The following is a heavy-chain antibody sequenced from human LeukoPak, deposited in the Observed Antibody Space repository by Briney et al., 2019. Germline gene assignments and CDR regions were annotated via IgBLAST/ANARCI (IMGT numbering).Heavy chain of an antibody. CDR2: ISYSGNT. J-gene: IGHJ5*02. CDR3: ARRTEGKNWYDP. D-gene: IGHD3/OR15-3a*01. V-gene: IGHV4-39*01. Sequence: PSETLSLTCTVSGGSLSSSNYHWGWIRQPPGKGLECIGGISYSGNTYYSPSLKSRVAMSLDTSKNQFSLKVDSVTAADTAVYYCARRTEGKNWYDPWGQGTLVTVSS. CDR1: GGSLSSSNYH.